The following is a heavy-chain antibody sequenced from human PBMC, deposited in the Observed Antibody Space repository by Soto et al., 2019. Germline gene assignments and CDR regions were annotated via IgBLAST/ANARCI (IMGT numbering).Heavy chain of an antibody. CDR3: VRRVASGHRSWFDP. CDR1: EDTFTHYD. CDR2: MNPNTGNI. V-gene: IGHV1-8*01. D-gene: IGHD2-21*01. J-gene: IGHJ5*02. Sequence: QVELVQSVAEVKKPGASVRVSCQASEDTFTHYDLNWVRQATGQGLEWMGWMNPNTGNIDYAHKFQGRVTMTRDTATRTVYMELSSLRSDDTAVYYCVRRVASGHRSWFDPWGQGTLVTVSS.